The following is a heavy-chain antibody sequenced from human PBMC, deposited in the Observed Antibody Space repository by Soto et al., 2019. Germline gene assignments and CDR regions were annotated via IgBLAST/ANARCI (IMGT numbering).Heavy chain of an antibody. CDR1: GFIISSNW. Sequence: EVQLVESGGGLVQPGGSLRLSCAASGFIISSNWMHWVRQAPGKGLVWVSRINSDGSTTSYADSVKGRFTISRDNAKNTLYLQMISMRAEDTAVYYCARGPSGGSGFDYWGQGTLVTVSS. CDR2: INSDGSTT. J-gene: IGHJ4*02. CDR3: ARGPSGGSGFDY. V-gene: IGHV3-74*01. D-gene: IGHD6-19*01.